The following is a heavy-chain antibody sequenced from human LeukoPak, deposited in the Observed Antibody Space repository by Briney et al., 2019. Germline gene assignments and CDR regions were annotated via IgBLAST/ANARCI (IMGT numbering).Heavy chain of an antibody. J-gene: IGHJ4*02. Sequence: PGGSLRLSCAASGFTFSNYWMSRVRQAPGKGLEWVATINQDGSEKYYVDSVKGRFTISRDNAKKSLYLQMNSLRAEDTAVYYCARDIGYGDYWGQGTLVTVSS. V-gene: IGHV3-7*01. CDR3: ARDIGYGDY. CDR1: GFTFSNYW. D-gene: IGHD5-12*01. CDR2: INQDGSEK.